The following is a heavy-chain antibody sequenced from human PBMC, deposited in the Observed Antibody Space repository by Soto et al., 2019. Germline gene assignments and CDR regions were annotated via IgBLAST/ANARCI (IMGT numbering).Heavy chain of an antibody. CDR1: GFTFSSYA. D-gene: IGHD2-15*01. CDR2: ISGSGGST. J-gene: IGHJ4*02. V-gene: IGHV3-23*01. Sequence: PVGSLRLSCAASGFTFSSYAMSWVRQAPGKGLEWVSAISGSGGSTYYADSVKGRFTISRDNSKNTLYLQMNSLRAEDTAVYYCATRRVVVAAMGYWGQGTMVTVSA. CDR3: ATRRVVVAAMGY.